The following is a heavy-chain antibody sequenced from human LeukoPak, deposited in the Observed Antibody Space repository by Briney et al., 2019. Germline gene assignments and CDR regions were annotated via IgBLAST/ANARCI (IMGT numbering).Heavy chain of an antibody. V-gene: IGHV1-46*01. Sequence: ASVTVSCKASGYTFTSYYMHWVRQAPGQGLEWMGIINPSGGSTSYAQKFQGRVTMTRDTSTSTVYMELSSLRSEDTAVYYCARDSGSSVIAYYYYYMDVWGKGTTVTISS. D-gene: IGHD2-2*01. CDR2: INPSGGST. J-gene: IGHJ6*03. CDR3: ARDSGSSVIAYYYYYMDV. CDR1: GYTFTSYY.